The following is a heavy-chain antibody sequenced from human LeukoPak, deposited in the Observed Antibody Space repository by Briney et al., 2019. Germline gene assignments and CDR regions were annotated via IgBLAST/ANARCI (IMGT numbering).Heavy chain of an antibody. Sequence: PGGSLRLSCAASGFTFSSYEMNWVRQAPGKGLEWVSYISSSGSTIYYADSVKGRFTISRDNAKNTLYLQMNSLSAEDTAVYYCARRGIVLGAAPVLKYSFDYWGQGTLVTVSS. CDR2: ISSSGSTI. CDR1: GFTFSSYE. D-gene: IGHD1-26*01. CDR3: ARRGIVLGAAPVLKYSFDY. V-gene: IGHV3-48*03. J-gene: IGHJ4*02.